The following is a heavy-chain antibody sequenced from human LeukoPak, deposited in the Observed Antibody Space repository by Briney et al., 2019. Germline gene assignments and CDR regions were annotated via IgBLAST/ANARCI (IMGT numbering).Heavy chain of an antibody. CDR1: GFTFSSYA. CDR2: ISGSGGST. CDR3: AKDQRDYGSGWYFDY. V-gene: IGHV3-23*01. Sequence: PGGSLRLSCAASGFTFSSYAMSWVRQAPGKGLEWVSAISGSGGSTYYADSVKGRFTISRDNSKNTLYLQMNSLRAEDTAVYYCAKDQRDYGSGWYFDYWGQGTLVTVSS. D-gene: IGHD6-19*01. J-gene: IGHJ4*02.